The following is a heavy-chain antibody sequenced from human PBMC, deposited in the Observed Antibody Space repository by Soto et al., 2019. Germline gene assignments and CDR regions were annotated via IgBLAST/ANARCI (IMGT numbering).Heavy chain of an antibody. J-gene: IGHJ4*02. V-gene: IGHV4-28*01. CDR1: GYSISSSNW. D-gene: IGHD1-1*01. CDR2: ISYSGTT. CDR3: AKNTGGTRGPYFDY. Sequence: PSETLSLTCAVSGYSISSSNWWGWVRQPPGRGLEWIGYISYSGTTYYNPSLKSRVTMSIDTSKNQFSLDLSSVTAVDTAVYYCAKNTGGTRGPYFDYWGQGTPVTVSS.